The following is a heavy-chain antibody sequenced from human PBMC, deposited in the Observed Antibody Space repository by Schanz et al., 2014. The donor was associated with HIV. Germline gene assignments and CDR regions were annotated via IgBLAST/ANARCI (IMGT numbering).Heavy chain of an antibody. Sequence: EVQLVDSGGGLVQPGGSLRLSCAASGFTFSRFWMSWVRQAPGMGLEWVANMNQDGSEKYYVDSVKGRFTISRDNAKTLLYLQMNSLRAADTDIYFCARVWMHNDLWEGMDVWGQGTTVTVSS. CDR3: ARVWMHNDLWEGMDV. J-gene: IGHJ6*02. V-gene: IGHV3-7*01. D-gene: IGHD1-1*01. CDR2: MNQDGSEK. CDR1: GFTFSRFW.